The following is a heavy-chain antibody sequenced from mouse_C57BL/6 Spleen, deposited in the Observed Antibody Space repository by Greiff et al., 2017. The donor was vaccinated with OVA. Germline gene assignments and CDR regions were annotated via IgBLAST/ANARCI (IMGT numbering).Heavy chain of an antibody. CDR2: ISGGGGNT. Sequence: EVQLVESGGGLVKPGGSLKLSCAASGFTFSSYTMSWVRQTPEKRLEWVATISGGGGNTYYPDSVKGRFTISRDNAKNTLYLQMSSLRSEDTSLYYCARLDGLRRRAMDYWGQGTSVTVSS. CDR1: GFTFSSYT. D-gene: IGHD2-4*01. V-gene: IGHV5-9*01. J-gene: IGHJ4*01. CDR3: ARLDGLRRRAMDY.